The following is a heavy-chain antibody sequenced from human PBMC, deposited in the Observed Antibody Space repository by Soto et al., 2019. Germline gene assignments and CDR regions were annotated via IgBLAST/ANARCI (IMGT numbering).Heavy chain of an antibody. V-gene: IGHV3-23*01. J-gene: IGHJ4*02. CDR2: ISGSGGST. CDR3: AKESLRDSSGYSHWIVPVDY. D-gene: IGHD3-22*01. CDR1: GFTFSSYA. Sequence: EVQLLESGGGLVQPGGSLRLSCAASGFTFSSYAMSWVRQAPGKGLEWVSAISGSGGSTYYADSVKGRFTISRDNSKNTLYMNMNSLRAEDTAVYYCAKESLRDSSGYSHWIVPVDYWGQGTLVTVSS.